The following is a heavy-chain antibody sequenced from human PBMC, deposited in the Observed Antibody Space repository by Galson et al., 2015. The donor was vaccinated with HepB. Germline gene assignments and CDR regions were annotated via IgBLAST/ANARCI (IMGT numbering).Heavy chain of an antibody. CDR1: GFTVSSNY. D-gene: IGHD6-13*01. J-gene: IGHJ3*02. CDR3: ARDVGSSWSLYAVDI. V-gene: IGHV3-53*04. Sequence: SLRLSCAASGFTVSSNYMSWVRQAPGKGLEWVSVIYSGGSTYYADSVKGRFTISRHNSKNTLYLQMNSLRAEDTAVYYCARDVGSSWSLYAVDIWGQGTMVTVSS. CDR2: IYSGGST.